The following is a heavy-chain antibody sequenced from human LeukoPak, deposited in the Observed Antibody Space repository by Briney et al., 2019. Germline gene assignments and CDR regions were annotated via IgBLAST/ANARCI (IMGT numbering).Heavy chain of an antibody. J-gene: IGHJ4*02. D-gene: IGHD6-19*01. V-gene: IGHV3-66*01. CDR3: ARDSSGWYFAVYYFDN. CDR1: GFTVSSNY. CDR2: IYSGGST. Sequence: GGSLRLSCAASGFTVSSNYMSWVRQAPGKGLEWVSVIYSGGSTYYADSVKGRFTISRDNSKNTLYLQMNSLRAEDTAVYYCARDSSGWYFAVYYFDNWGQGTLVTVSS.